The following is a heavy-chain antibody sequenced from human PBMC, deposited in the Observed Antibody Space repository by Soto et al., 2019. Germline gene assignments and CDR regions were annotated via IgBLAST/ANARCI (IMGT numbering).Heavy chain of an antibody. D-gene: IGHD1-26*01. V-gene: IGHV4-30-4*01. CDR2: IFYSGST. J-gene: IGHJ4*02. CDR1: GGSISSGDYY. Sequence: QVQLQEAGPGLVKPSQTLSLTCTVSGGSISSGDYYWSWIRQPPGKGLEWIGYIFYSGSTYYNPSLTILVSISVDTSKHQFSLWLSSVTAADTAVYYCARAVRGSYYDYWGQGTLVTVSS. CDR3: ARAVRGSYYDY.